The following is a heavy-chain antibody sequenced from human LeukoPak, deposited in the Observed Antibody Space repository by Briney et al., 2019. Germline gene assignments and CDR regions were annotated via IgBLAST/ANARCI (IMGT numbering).Heavy chain of an antibody. J-gene: IGHJ4*02. CDR2: INPNSGGT. CDR3: ARSDSSGWSDYDY. CDR1: GYTFTGYY. Sequence: ASVKVSCKASGYTFTGYYMHWVRQAPGQGLEWMGWINPNSGGTNYAQKFQGRVTTTRDTSISTAYMELSRLRSDDTAVYYCARSDSSGWSDYDYWGQGTLVTVSS. D-gene: IGHD6-19*01. V-gene: IGHV1-2*02.